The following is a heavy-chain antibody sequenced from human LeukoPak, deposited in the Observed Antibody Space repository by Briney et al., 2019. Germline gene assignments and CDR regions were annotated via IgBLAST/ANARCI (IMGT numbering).Heavy chain of an antibody. CDR1: GFTFTNAW. CDR2: IKSKTDGGTT. CDR3: TTDQGSSWYFHY. D-gene: IGHD6-13*01. Sequence: GGSLRLSCAAFGFTFTNAWMSWVRQAPGKGLEWVGRIKSKTDGGTTDYAAPVKGRFTISRDDSKNTLYLQMNSLKTEDTAVYYCTTDQGSSWYFHYWGQGTLVTVSS. J-gene: IGHJ4*02. V-gene: IGHV3-15*01.